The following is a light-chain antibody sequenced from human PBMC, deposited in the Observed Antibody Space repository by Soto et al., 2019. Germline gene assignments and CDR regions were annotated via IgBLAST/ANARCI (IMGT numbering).Light chain of an antibody. CDR1: QSVGNN. CDR3: QQYSNWPPALT. J-gene: IGKJ4*01. V-gene: IGKV3-15*01. Sequence: EIVMPQSPATLSVCPGASATLSCRASQSVGNNLAWYQQKPGQTPRLLISDASTRATGIPARFSASVSGTEFALTISSLQSEEFAGYYGQQYSNWPPALTFGGGTKVDIK. CDR2: DAS.